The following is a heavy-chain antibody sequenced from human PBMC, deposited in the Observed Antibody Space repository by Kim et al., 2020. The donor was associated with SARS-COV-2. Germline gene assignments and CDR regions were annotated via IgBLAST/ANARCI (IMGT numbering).Heavy chain of an antibody. CDR3: ARDGGSSSGLFYYFDY. D-gene: IGHD1-26*01. V-gene: IGHV3-11*05. J-gene: IGHJ4*02. Sequence: SVKGRFTISRDNAKNSLYLQMNSLRAEDTAVYYCARDGGSSSGLFYYFDYWGQGTLVTVSS.